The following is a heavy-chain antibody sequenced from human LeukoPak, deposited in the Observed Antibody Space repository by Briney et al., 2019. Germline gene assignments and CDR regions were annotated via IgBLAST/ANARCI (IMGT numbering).Heavy chain of an antibody. CDR3: ARGRTLYGSGSYLDY. CDR2: ISSSSSTI. V-gene: IGHV3-48*02. Sequence: PGGSLRLSGAASGFTFSSYSMNWVRQAPGKGLEWVSYISSSSSTIYYADSVKGRFTISRDNAKNSLYLQMNSLRDEDTAVYYCARGRTLYGSGSYLDYWGQGTLVTVSS. D-gene: IGHD3-10*01. J-gene: IGHJ4*02. CDR1: GFTFSSYS.